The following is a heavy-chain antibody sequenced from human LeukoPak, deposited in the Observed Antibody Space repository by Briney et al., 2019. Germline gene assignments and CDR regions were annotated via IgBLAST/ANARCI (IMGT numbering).Heavy chain of an antibody. V-gene: IGHV4-4*02. CDR1: GGSISSSNW. D-gene: IGHD3-3*01. CDR3: ARDYDDFWSGYSPAGWFDP. CDR2: IYHSGST. J-gene: IGHJ5*02. Sequence: SETLSLTCAVSGGSISSSNWWSWVRQPPGKGLEWIGEIYHSGSTNYNPSLKSRVTISVDKSKNQFSLKLSSVTAADTAVYYCARDYDDFWSGYSPAGWFDPWGQGTLVTVSS.